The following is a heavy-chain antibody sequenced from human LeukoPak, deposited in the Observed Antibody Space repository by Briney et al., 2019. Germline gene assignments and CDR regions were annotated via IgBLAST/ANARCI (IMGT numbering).Heavy chain of an antibody. CDR2: SSGSGGNT. J-gene: IGHJ4*02. Sequence: GGSLRLSCAAAGLTFSSYAMNWVRQAPGKVLEWVSASSGSGGNTYYADSVKGRFTISRDNSKHTLYLQVNSLRAEDTAVYYCAAGGYSMGYCSGGSCYTPRYWGQGTLVTVSS. CDR1: GLTFSSYA. V-gene: IGHV3-23*01. D-gene: IGHD2-15*01. CDR3: AAGGYSMGYCSGGSCYTPRY.